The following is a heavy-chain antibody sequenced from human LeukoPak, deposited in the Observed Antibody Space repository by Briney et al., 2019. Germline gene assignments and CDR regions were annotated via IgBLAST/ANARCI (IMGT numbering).Heavy chain of an antibody. V-gene: IGHV3-23*01. Sequence: GGSLRLSCAASGFTFSSYSMNWVRQAPGKGLEWVSSISGSGGSTYYADSVKGRFTISRDNSKDTLYLQMNSLRVEDTAVYYCAKGSGAFVIPVAIGVDPWGQGTLVTVSS. CDR2: ISGSGGST. CDR3: AKGSGAFVIPVAIGVDP. J-gene: IGHJ5*02. CDR1: GFTFSSYS. D-gene: IGHD2-2*02.